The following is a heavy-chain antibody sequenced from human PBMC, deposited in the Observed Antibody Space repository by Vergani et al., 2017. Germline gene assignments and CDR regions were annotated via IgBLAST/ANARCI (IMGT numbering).Heavy chain of an antibody. CDR2: ISGSGGST. CDR3: AKRAAYRGSQGHAFDI. J-gene: IGHJ3*02. Sequence: EVQLLESGGGLVQPGGSLRLSCAASGFTFSSYAMSWVRQAPGKGLEWVSAISGSGGSTYYADSGKARFTISRDNSKNTLYLQMNSLRAEDTAVYYCAKRAAYRGSQGHAFDIWGQGTMVTVSS. CDR1: GFTFSSYA. V-gene: IGHV3-23*01. D-gene: IGHD1-26*01.